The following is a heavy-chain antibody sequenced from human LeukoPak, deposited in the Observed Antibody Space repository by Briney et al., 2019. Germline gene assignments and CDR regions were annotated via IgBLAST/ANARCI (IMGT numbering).Heavy chain of an antibody. CDR1: GFTFSDYY. V-gene: IGHV3-11*01. J-gene: IGHJ4*02. D-gene: IGHD2-21*01. CDR2: ISSSGSTI. Sequence: GGSLRLSCAASGFTFSDYYMSWIRQAPGKGLEWVSYISSSGSTIYYADSVKGRFTISRDNAKNSLYLQMNSLRAEDTAVYYCARADVDDADYYFDYWGQGTLVTVSS. CDR3: ARADVDDADYYFDY.